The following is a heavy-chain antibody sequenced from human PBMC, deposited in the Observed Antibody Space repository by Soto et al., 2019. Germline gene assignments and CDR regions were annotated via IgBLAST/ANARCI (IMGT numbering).Heavy chain of an antibody. D-gene: IGHD1-26*01. CDR3: AKGGWEPHRGSFDI. CDR1: GFTFSSYG. V-gene: IGHV3-30*18. J-gene: IGHJ3*02. Sequence: GGSLRLSCAASGFTFSSYGMHWVRQAPGKGLEWVAVISYDGSNKYYADSVKGRFTISRDNSKNTLYLQMNSLRAEDTAVYYCAKGGWEPHRGSFDIWGQGTMVTVSS. CDR2: ISYDGSNK.